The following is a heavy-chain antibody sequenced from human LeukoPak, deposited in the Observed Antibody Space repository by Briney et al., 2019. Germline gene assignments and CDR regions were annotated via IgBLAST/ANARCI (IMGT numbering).Heavy chain of an antibody. J-gene: IGHJ5*02. D-gene: IGHD3-10*01. Sequence: GSLRLSCAASGFTFSTFAMIWVRQPPGKGLEWIGYIYYNGDTHYNPSLNSRLSMSVDTPKKQFSLNLRSVTAADTAVYYCVRGPYGSSISNWFDPWGQGLLVTVSS. CDR1: GFTFSTFA. CDR3: VRGPYGSSISNWFDP. CDR2: IYYNGDT. V-gene: IGHV4-59*01.